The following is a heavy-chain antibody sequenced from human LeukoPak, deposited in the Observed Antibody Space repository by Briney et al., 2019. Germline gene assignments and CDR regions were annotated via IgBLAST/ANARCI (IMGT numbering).Heavy chain of an antibody. Sequence: GSLRLSCAASRFTFSSYWMSWVRQAPGKGLEWVANIKQDESEKYYVDSVEGRFTISRDNAKNSLYLQMNSLRAEDTAVYYCARDWTMVRGVINPHFDYWGQGTLVTVSS. CDR1: RFTFSSYW. V-gene: IGHV3-7*01. CDR2: IKQDESEK. J-gene: IGHJ4*02. CDR3: ARDWTMVRGVINPHFDY. D-gene: IGHD3-10*01.